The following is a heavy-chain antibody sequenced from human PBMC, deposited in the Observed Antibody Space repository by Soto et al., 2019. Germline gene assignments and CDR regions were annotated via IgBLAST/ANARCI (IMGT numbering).Heavy chain of an antibody. V-gene: IGHV5-10-1*01. D-gene: IGHD6-13*01. CDR1: GYSFTSYW. CDR3: ASARGLAAAYHSYGMEV. J-gene: IGHJ6*02. Sequence: PGESLKISCKGSGYSFTSYWISWVRQMPGKGLEWMGRIDPSDSYTNYSPSFQGHVTISADKSISTAYLQWSSLKASDTAMYYCASARGLAAAYHSYGMEVWGQGTTVTVSS. CDR2: IDPSDSYT.